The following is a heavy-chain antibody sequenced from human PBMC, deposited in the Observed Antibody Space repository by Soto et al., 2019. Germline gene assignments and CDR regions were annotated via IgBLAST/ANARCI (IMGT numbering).Heavy chain of an antibody. D-gene: IGHD6-19*01. J-gene: IGHJ6*02. V-gene: IGHV1-69*01. CDR2: IIPIFGTA. CDR1: GGTFSSYA. Sequence: QVQLVQSGAEVKKPGSSVKVSCKASGGTFSSYAISWVRQAPGQGLEWMGGIIPIFGTANYAQKFQGRVTITADESTSTAYMELSSLRSEDTAVYYCAGGAVAGEDYYYYYGMDVWGQGTTVTVSS. CDR3: AGGAVAGEDYYYYYGMDV.